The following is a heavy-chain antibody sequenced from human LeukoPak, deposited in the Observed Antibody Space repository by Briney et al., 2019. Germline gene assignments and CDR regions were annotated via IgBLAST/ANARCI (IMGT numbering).Heavy chain of an antibody. CDR1: GYTFTSYD. D-gene: IGHD6-13*01. CDR3: ARGMRSSSWYYRGDYGMDV. Sequence: ASVKVSCKASGYTFTSYDINWVRQATGQGLEWMGWMNPNSGNTGYAQKFQGRVTMTRNTSISTAYMELSSLRSEDTAVYYCARGMRSSSWYYRGDYGMDVWGQGTTVTVSS. J-gene: IGHJ6*02. V-gene: IGHV1-8*01. CDR2: MNPNSGNT.